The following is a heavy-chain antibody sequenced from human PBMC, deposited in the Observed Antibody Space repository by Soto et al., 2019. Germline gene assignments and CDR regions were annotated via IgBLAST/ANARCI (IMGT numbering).Heavy chain of an antibody. CDR2: MNPANGNA. J-gene: IGHJ5*02. CDR1: GYNFISSN. CDR3: ARAVGIAVTGPDL. V-gene: IGHV1-8*01. D-gene: IGHD6-19*01. Sequence: QEQLVQSGAEVKRPGASVKISCRASGYNFISSNINWVRQAAGQRPEWLGWMNPANGNAAFARHFQGRVTMTRDTSTDTAYMELGGLSSGDTAIYYCARAVGIAVTGPDLWGPGTLVTVS.